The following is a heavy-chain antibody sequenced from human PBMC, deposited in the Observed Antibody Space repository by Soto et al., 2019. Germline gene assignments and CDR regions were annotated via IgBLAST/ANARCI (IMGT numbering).Heavy chain of an antibody. CDR1: GFTFTSSA. V-gene: IGHV1-58*01. J-gene: IGHJ3*02. CDR2: IVVGSGNT. D-gene: IGHD3-22*01. Sequence: XVKVSFKASGFTFTSSALQXLRQARGQRLEWIGWIVVGSGNTNYAQKFQERVTITRDMSTSTAYMELSSLRSEDTAVYYRAASSKYYYDSEAFDIWGQGTMVTVS. CDR3: AASSKYYYDSEAFDI.